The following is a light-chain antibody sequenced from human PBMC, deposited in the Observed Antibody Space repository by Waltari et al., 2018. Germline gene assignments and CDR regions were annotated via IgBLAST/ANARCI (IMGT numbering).Light chain of an antibody. V-gene: IGLV2-8*01. J-gene: IGLJ1*01. CDR3: SSYADNNYI. CDR2: DVN. CDR1: SSDIGAYKY. Sequence: QAALTQPPSVSGSPGQSVTISCTGTSSDIGAYKYVSWYQQHPGKTPKLMIYDVNKRPSGVSDRFSGSKSVNTASLTISGLQAEDEADYYCSSYADNNYIFGDGTRLTVL.